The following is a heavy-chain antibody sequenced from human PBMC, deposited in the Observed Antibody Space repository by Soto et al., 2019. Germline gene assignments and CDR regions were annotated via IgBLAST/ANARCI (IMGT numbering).Heavy chain of an antibody. CDR2: ICCGGST. CDR3: AKNWNWGSLVH. V-gene: IGHV4-4*08. CDR1: GDSISTDY. Sequence: SETLSLTCTVSGDSISTDYWSWIRQSPGKGLEWIGFICCGGSTNYNPSLKSRVTISVDTPKNQFSLKLSSVTAADTALYYCAKNWNWGSLVHWGQGTLVTVSS. J-gene: IGHJ4*02. D-gene: IGHD7-27*01.